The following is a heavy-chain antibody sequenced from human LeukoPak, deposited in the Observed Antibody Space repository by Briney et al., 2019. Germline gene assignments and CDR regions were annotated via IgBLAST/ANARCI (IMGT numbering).Heavy chain of an antibody. Sequence: ASVKVSCQASRYTFTSYGISWLRQAPGQEREWMGWISAYNGNTNYAQKLQGRVNMTTDTSTGTAYMELRSLRSNDTAVYYCARANIVATIFFVGYSAIEYFDLWGRGTLVTVSS. CDR3: ARANIVATIFFVGYSAIEYFDL. D-gene: IGHD5-12*01. CDR2: ISAYNGNT. J-gene: IGHJ2*01. CDR1: RYTFTSYG. V-gene: IGHV1-18*01.